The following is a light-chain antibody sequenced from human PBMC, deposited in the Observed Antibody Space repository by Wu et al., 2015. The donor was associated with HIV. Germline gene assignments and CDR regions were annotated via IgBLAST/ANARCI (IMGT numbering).Light chain of an antibody. J-gene: IGKJ1*01. CDR3: QQYNNWPPT. CDR2: GAS. CDR1: QSVNSNY. V-gene: IGKV3-20*01. Sequence: EIVLTQSPATLSLSPGDSATLSCRASQSVNSNYFAWFQQKPGQAPRLLIYGASSRATGIPDRFSGSGSGTDFTLTISSLQSEDFAVYYCQQYNNWPPTFGQGTKVEIK.